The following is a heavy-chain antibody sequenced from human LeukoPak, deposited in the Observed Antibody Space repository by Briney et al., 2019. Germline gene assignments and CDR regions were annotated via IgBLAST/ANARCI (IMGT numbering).Heavy chain of an antibody. J-gene: IGHJ4*02. Sequence: GGSPRLSCAASGFSFSSYEMNWVRQAPGKGLEWVSYISSSGSTINYADFVKGRFTISRDNAKNSLYLQMNSLRAEDTAVYYCARDYYWYDYWGQGTLVTVSS. CDR3: ARDYYWYDY. D-gene: IGHD2-8*01. V-gene: IGHV3-48*03. CDR2: ISSSGSTI. CDR1: GFSFSSYE.